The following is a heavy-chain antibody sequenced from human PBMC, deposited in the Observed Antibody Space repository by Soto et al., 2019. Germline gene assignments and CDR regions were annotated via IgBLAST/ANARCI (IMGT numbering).Heavy chain of an antibody. J-gene: IGHJ4*03. CDR3: ARDEQQWRGFDS. V-gene: IGHV4-4*07. Sequence: TSETLSLTCIVSGGSISSYFWTWIRQPAGKGLEWIGRIYSSGSTNYNPSLKSRVTMSVDTSKNQFSLKLSSVTAADTAVYYCARDEQQWRGFDSWGQGTTVTVSS. CDR1: GGSISSYF. CDR2: IYSSGST. D-gene: IGHD6-19*01.